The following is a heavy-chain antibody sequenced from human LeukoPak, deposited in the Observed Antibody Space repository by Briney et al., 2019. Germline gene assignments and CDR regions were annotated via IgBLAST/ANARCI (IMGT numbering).Heavy chain of an antibody. CDR2: IYYSGST. Sequence: SETLSLTCTVSGGSISSSSYYWGWIRQPPGKGLEWIGSIYYSGSTYYKPSLKSRVTISVDTSKNQFSLRLNSVTAADTALYYCARGSRGGYNWFDPWGQGTLVIVSS. V-gene: IGHV4-39*07. CDR3: ARGSRGGYNWFDP. D-gene: IGHD3-16*01. J-gene: IGHJ5*02. CDR1: GGSISSSSYY.